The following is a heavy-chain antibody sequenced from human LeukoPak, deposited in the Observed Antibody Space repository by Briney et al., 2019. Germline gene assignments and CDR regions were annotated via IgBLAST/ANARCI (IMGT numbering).Heavy chain of an antibody. CDR2: IYYSGST. Sequence: GSLRLSCAASGFIVSKNYMSWVRQPPGKGLEWIGSIYYSGSTYYNPSLKSRVTISVDTSKNQFSLKLSSVTAADTAVYYCASGPTGTTDYWGQGTLVTVSS. J-gene: IGHJ4*02. V-gene: IGHV4-39*01. CDR3: ASGPTGTTDY. CDR1: GFIVSKNY. D-gene: IGHD1-1*01.